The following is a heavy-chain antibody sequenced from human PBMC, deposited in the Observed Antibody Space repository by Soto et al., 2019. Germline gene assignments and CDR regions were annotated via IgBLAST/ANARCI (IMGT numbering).Heavy chain of an antibody. CDR2: ISSSSSYI. V-gene: IGHV3-21*01. Sequence: PGGSLRLSCAASGFTFSSYSMNWVRQAPGKGLEWVSSISSSSSYIYYADSVKGRFTISRDNAKNSLYLQMNSLRAEDTAVYYCSRPWSTAMASFDYCGQGTLVTVSS. CDR3: SRPWSTAMASFDY. D-gene: IGHD5-18*01. J-gene: IGHJ4*02. CDR1: GFTFSSYS.